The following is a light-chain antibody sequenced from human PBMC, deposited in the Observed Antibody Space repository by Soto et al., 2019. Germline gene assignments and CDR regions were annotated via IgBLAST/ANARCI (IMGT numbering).Light chain of an antibody. V-gene: IGLV1-36*01. CDR3: ATWDDSLNGQV. J-gene: IGLJ2*01. Sequence: QSVLTQPPSVSGAPRQRVTISCSGSRSNIGNNAVNWYQQFPGRAPKLLIYYDDLLPSGVSDRFYGSKSGTSASLAISGLQSEDEADCYCATWDDSLNGQVFGGGTKLTVL. CDR1: RSNIGNNA. CDR2: YDD.